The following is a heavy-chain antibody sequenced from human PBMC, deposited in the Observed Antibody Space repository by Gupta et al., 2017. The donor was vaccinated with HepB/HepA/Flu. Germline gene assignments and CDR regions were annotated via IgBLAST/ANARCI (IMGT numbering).Heavy chain of an antibody. CDR3: AREGLSRGIVVVPAAILDY. CDR1: GYTFTSYY. Sequence: QVQLVQSGAEVKKPGASVKVSCKASGYTFTSYYMHWVRQAPGQGIEWMGIINPSGGSTSYAQKVQGRVTMTRDTSTSTVYMELISLRSEDTAGYYGAREGLSRGIVVVPAAILDYWGQGTLVTVSS. D-gene: IGHD2-2*02. V-gene: IGHV1-46*01. CDR2: INPSGGST. J-gene: IGHJ4*02.